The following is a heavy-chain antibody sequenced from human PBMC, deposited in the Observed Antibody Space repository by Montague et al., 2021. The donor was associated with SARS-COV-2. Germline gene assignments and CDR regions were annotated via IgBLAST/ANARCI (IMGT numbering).Heavy chain of an antibody. Sequence: SLRLSCAASGFTFSSYWMHWVRQAPGKGRVWVSRINSDGSSTSYADSVKGRFTISRDNAKNTLYLQMNSLRAEDTAVYYCASDMTTAYYYYYGMDVWGQGTTVTVSS. J-gene: IGHJ6*02. CDR1: GFTFSSYW. D-gene: IGHD4-11*01. CDR3: ASDMTTAYYYYYGMDV. CDR2: INSDGSST. V-gene: IGHV3-74*01.